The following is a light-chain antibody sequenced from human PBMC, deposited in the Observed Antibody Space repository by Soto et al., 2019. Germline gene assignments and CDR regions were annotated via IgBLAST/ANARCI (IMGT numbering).Light chain of an antibody. CDR1: QGISNE. CDR3: LQDYSYPWT. CDR2: GAS. J-gene: IGKJ1*01. Sequence: IQMTQSPSSLSASVGDRVTITCRASQGISNELGWYQQRPGKAPKVLIYGASNLQSGVPSRFSGSASGTDFTLTISSLQPEDFATYYCLQDYSYPWTFGQGTKVEMK. V-gene: IGKV1-6*01.